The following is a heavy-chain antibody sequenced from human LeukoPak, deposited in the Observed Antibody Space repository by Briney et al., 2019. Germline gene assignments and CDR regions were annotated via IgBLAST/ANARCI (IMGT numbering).Heavy chain of an antibody. V-gene: IGHV1-69*13. J-gene: IGHJ4*02. Sequence: AASVKVSCKASGGTFSSYAISWVRQAPGQGLEWMGGIIPIFGTANYAQKFQGRVTITADESTSTAYMELSSLRSEDTAVYYCARDRLSYYDSSGYLHYFDYWGQGTLVTVSS. CDR2: IIPIFGTA. CDR3: ARDRLSYYDSSGYLHYFDY. D-gene: IGHD3-22*01. CDR1: GGTFSSYA.